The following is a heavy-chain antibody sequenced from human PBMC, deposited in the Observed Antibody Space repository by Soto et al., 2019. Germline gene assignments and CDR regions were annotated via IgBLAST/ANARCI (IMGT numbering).Heavy chain of an antibody. D-gene: IGHD1-1*01. Sequence: GGSLRLSCAASGFTFSSYAMHWVRQAPGKGLEWVAVISYDGSNKYYADSVKGRFTISRDNSKNTLYLQMNSLRAEDTAVYYCARGGRDGRPTRGPFDYWGQGTLVTVSS. V-gene: IGHV3-30-3*01. CDR2: ISYDGSNK. J-gene: IGHJ4*02. CDR1: GFTFSSYA. CDR3: ARGGRDGRPTRGPFDY.